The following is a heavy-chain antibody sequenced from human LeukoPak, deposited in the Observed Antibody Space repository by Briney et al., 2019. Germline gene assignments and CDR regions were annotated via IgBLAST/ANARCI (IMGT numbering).Heavy chain of an antibody. D-gene: IGHD3-10*01. Sequence: ASVKVSCKASGGTFSSYTISWVRQAPGQGLEWMERIIPILGIANYAQKFQGRVTITADISTSTAYMELSSLRSEDTAVYYCARRTGSGSLYYWGQGTLVTVSS. V-gene: IGHV1-69*02. CDR2: IIPILGIA. CDR1: GGTFSSYT. J-gene: IGHJ4*02. CDR3: ARRTGSGSLYY.